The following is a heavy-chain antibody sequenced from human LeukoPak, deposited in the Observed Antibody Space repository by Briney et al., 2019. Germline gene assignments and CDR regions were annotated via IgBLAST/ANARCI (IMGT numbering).Heavy chain of an antibody. V-gene: IGHV4-4*07. Sequence: PSETLSLTCTVSGGSISSYYWSWIRQPAGKGLEWIGRIYTSGSTNYNPSLKSRVTMSVDTSKNQFSLKLSSVTAADTAVYYCARSAYCGGDCYTYPFDYWGQGTLVTVSS. CDR2: IYTSGST. CDR3: ARSAYCGGDCYTYPFDY. CDR1: GGSISSYY. D-gene: IGHD2-21*02. J-gene: IGHJ4*02.